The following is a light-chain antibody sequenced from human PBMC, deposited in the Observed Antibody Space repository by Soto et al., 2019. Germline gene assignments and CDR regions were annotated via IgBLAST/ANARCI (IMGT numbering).Light chain of an antibody. CDR1: QSVSSS. CDR3: QQRSSWPRT. CDR2: DAS. V-gene: IGKV3-11*01. J-gene: IGKJ1*01. Sequence: EIVLTQSPATLSLSPGERATLSCRASQSVSSSLAWYQQKPGQAPRLLLFDASTRASGVPARCSGSGSGTDFTLSISSLEPEDFAVYYCQQRSSWPRTFGQGTKVEIK.